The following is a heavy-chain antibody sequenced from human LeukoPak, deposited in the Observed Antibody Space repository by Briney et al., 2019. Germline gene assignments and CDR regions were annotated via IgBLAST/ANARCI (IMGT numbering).Heavy chain of an antibody. CDR3: ARLYSSSWYGGYYYGMDV. Sequence: SVKGSCKASGGTFSSYAISWVRQAPGQGLEWMGRIIPILGIANYAQKFQGRVTITAGKSTSTAYMELSSLRSEDTAVYYCARLYSSSWYGGYYYGMDVWGQGTTVTVSS. V-gene: IGHV1-69*04. D-gene: IGHD6-13*01. CDR1: GGTFSSYA. J-gene: IGHJ6*02. CDR2: IIPILGIA.